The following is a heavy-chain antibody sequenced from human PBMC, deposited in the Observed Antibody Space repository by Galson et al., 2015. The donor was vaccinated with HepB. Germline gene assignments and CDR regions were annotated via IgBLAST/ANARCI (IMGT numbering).Heavy chain of an antibody. CDR3: GRGARDLRAVDI. CDR2: HIPIFGTA. Sequence: SVKVSCKASGGTFSSYAISLVRQAPGQGLEWMGVHIPIFGTANYAPKLQGRVTITGDESTSTDYMELSSLRSEGTAVYYCGRGARDLRAVDIWGQGTMVTVSS. V-gene: IGHV1-69*13. CDR1: GGTFSSYA. J-gene: IGHJ3*02.